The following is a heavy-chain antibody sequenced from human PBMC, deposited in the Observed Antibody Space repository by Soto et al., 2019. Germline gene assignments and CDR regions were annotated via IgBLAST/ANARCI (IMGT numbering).Heavy chain of an antibody. V-gene: IGHV3-23*01. D-gene: IGHD3-10*01. CDR2: ISGSGGST. CDR3: ETSITMVRGVITAFDY. CDR1: GFTFSSYA. J-gene: IGHJ4*02. Sequence: EVQLLESGGGLVQPGGSLRLSCAASGFTFSSYAMSWVRQAPGKGLEWVSAISGSGGSTYYADSVKGRFTISRDNSKNTLYLQMNSLRAEDTAVYYCETSITMVRGVITAFDYWGQGTLVTVSS.